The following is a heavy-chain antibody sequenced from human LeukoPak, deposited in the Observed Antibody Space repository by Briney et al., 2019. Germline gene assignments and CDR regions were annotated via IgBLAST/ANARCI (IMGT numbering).Heavy chain of an antibody. V-gene: IGHV3-48*01. D-gene: IGHD1-26*01. Sequence: PGGSLRLSCAASGFNFITYSMNWVRQAPGKGLEWVSYISSSSSTIHYADSVKGRFTISRDNATNSLHLQMNTLRGDDTAVYYCAKDGGTHFDHWGQGTLVTVSS. CDR2: ISSSSSTI. CDR3: AKDGGTHFDH. CDR1: GFNFITYS. J-gene: IGHJ4*02.